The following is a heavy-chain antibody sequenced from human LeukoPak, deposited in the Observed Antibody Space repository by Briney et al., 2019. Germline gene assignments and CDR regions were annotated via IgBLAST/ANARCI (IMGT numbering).Heavy chain of an antibody. V-gene: IGHV3-21*01. Sequence: GGSLRLSCAASGFTFSSYSMNWVRQAPGKGLEWVSPISSSSSYIYYADSVKGRFTISRDNAKNSPYLQMNSLRAEDTAVYYCARDFDNDYDSSGYYSAHFQHWGQGTLVTVSS. J-gene: IGHJ1*01. D-gene: IGHD3-22*01. CDR2: ISSSSSYI. CDR3: ARDFDNDYDSSGYYSAHFQH. CDR1: GFTFSSYS.